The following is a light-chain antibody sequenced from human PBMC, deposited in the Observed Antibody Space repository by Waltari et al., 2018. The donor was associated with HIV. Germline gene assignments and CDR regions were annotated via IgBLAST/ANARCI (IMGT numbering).Light chain of an antibody. CDR2: QHN. Sequence: SYELTQPLSVSVSPGQTASITCSGDKLGDKYISWYQQKPGQSPVRVIYQHNKRPSGIPERFSGSNSGNAATLTISGTQAMDEADYYCQAWDGSTAIFGGRTKLTVL. CDR1: KLGDKY. V-gene: IGLV3-1*01. CDR3: QAWDGSTAI. J-gene: IGLJ2*01.